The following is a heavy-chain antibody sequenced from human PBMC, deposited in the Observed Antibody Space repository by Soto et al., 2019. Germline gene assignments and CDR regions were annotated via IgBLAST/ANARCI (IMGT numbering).Heavy chain of an antibody. CDR2: IHHNGSA. V-gene: IGHV4-4*02. J-gene: IGHJ1*01. CDR3: ARGAGQWLAPRGDYFQH. Sequence: QVQLQESGPGLVKPSGTLSLTCAVSGGSISSSNWWSWVRQPPGKGLEWIGEIHHNGSANYNPSLKSRVTISVDKSKTQFSLRLSSVTAADTAVYYCARGAGQWLAPRGDYFQHWGQGTLVAVSS. CDR1: GGSISSSNW. D-gene: IGHD6-19*01.